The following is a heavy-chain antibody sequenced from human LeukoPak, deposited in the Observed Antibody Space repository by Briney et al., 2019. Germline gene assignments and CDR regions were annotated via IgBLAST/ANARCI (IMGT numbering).Heavy chain of an antibody. CDR3: ARAGTIFGVVPFDY. CDR2: IYHSGST. D-gene: IGHD3-3*01. J-gene: IGHJ4*02. Sequence: SETLSLTCTVSGYSISSGSYYCCIRQPPRKGLQWIGSIYHSGSTYYNPSSKSRGTISVDTSKNQLSLKLISFTAADTAVYYFARAGTIFGVVPFDYWGQGTLVTVSS. CDR1: GYSISSGSY. V-gene: IGHV4-38-2*02.